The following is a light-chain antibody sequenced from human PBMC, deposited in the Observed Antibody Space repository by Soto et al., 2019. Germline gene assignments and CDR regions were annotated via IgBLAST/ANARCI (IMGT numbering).Light chain of an antibody. J-gene: IGKJ1*01. CDR3: QQYGSSWWT. CDR1: QSVSSTY. V-gene: IGKV3-20*01. CDR2: GAS. Sequence: EIVLTQSPDTLSLFPGERATLSCRASQSVSSTYLAWYQQKPGQAPRLLIFGASSRATGIPDRFSGSGSGTDFTLTISRLEPEDFAVYYCQQYGSSWWTFGQGTKVDIK.